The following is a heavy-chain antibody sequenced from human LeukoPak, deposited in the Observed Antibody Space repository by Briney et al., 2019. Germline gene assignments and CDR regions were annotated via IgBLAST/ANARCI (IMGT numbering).Heavy chain of an antibody. CDR3: ARGAWTAYYFDY. J-gene: IGHJ4*02. D-gene: IGHD3/OR15-3a*01. Sequence: GGSLRLSCAASGFTFSSYYWMHWVRQAPGKGLVWVSRIKSDEITTNYADSVKGRFTISRDNAKNTLYLQMNSLRAEDTAVYYCARGAWTAYYFDYWGQGTLVTVSS. CDR2: IKSDEITT. CDR1: GFTFSSYYW. V-gene: IGHV3-74*01.